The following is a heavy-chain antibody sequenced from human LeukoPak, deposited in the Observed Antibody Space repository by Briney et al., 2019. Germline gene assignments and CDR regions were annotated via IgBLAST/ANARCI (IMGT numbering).Heavy chain of an antibody. CDR2: ISSSSSYI. CDR3: ARLDPSGY. D-gene: IGHD3/OR15-3a*01. Sequence: GGSLRLSCAASGFTFSSFYMNWIRQAPGKGLEWVSSISSSSSYIYYADSVKGRFTISRDNAKNSLYLQMNSLRAEDTAVYYCARLDPSGYWGQGTLVTVSS. CDR1: GFTFSSFY. J-gene: IGHJ4*02. V-gene: IGHV3-21*01.